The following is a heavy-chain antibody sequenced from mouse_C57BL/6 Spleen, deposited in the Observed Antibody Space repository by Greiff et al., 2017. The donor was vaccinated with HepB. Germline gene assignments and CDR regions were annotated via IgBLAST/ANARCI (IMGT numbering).Heavy chain of an antibody. D-gene: IGHD2-3*01. CDR1: GYSITSGYY. V-gene: IGHV3-6*01. CDR3: ARDTIYDGYPTTDYFDY. CDR2: ISYDGSN. J-gene: IGHJ2*01. Sequence: EVKLMESGPGLVKPSQSLSLTCSVPGYSITSGYYWNWIRQFPGTKLEWMGYISYDGSNNYNPSLKNRISITRDTSKNQFFLKLNSVTTEDTATYYWARDTIYDGYPTTDYFDYWGQGTTLTVSS.